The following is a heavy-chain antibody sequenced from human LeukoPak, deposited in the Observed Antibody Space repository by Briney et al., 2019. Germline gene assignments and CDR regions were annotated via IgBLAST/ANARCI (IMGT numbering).Heavy chain of an antibody. J-gene: IGHJ3*02. CDR3: AREDCSGGSCYGNDAFDI. Sequence: ASVKVSCKASGYTFTGYYMHWVRQAPGQGLEWMGWINPNSGGTNYAQKFQGRVTMTRDTSISTAYMELSRLRSDDTAVYYCAREDCSGGSCYGNDAFDIWGQGTMVTVSS. V-gene: IGHV1-2*02. D-gene: IGHD2-15*01. CDR1: GYTFTGYY. CDR2: INPNSGGT.